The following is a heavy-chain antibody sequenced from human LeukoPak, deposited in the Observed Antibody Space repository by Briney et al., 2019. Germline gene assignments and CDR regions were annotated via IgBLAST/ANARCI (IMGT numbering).Heavy chain of an antibody. CDR3: AKLDGCNYGHFDY. J-gene: IGHJ4*02. V-gene: IGHV3-23*01. CDR1: GFTFSSYA. Sequence: GGSLRLSCAASGFTFSSYAMSWVRQAPGEGLEWVSTISGSGGSTYYADSVKGRFTISRGISKNTLYLQMNSLRAEDTAVYYCAKLDGCNYGHFDYWGQGTLATVSS. D-gene: IGHD5-24*01. CDR2: ISGSGGST.